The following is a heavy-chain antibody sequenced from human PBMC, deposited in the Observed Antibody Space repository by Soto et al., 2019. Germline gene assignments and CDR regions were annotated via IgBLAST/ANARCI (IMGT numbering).Heavy chain of an antibody. J-gene: IGHJ5*02. CDR2: ISAYNGNT. CDR3: ARDNPPYYYGSGSYYNKPNWFDP. Sequence: ASVKVSCKASGYTFTSYGISWVRQAPGQGLEWMGWISAYNGNTNYAQKLQGRVTMTTDTSTSTANMELRSLRSDDTAVYYCARDNPPYYYGSGSYYNKPNWFDPWGQGTLVTVSS. CDR1: GYTFTSYG. D-gene: IGHD3-10*01. V-gene: IGHV1-18*01.